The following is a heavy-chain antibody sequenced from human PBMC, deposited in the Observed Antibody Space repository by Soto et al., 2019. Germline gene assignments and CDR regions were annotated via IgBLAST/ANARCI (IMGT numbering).Heavy chain of an antibody. CDR1: GGSLSNYG. D-gene: IGHD4-17*01. J-gene: IGHJ6*02. CDR3: ARGDATKIVVTTYYAMDV. V-gene: IGHV1-69*12. CDR2: IIPVFGTA. Sequence: QVQLVQSGAEVKKPGSSVKVSCKASGGSLSNYGISWVRQAPGQGLEWMGGIIPVFGTANYAQKFQGRVTITADESTNLVYMDGTSLRSEDTAVYYCARGDATKIVVTTYYAMDVWGQGTTVTVSS.